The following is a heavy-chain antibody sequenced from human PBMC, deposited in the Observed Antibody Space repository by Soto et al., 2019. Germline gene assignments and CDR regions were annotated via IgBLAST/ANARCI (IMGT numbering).Heavy chain of an antibody. V-gene: IGHV3-33*01. CDR3: ARDSTYYYYGMYV. CDR1: GFTFSSYG. CDR2: IWYDGSNK. Sequence: QVQLVESGGGVVQPGRSLRLSCAASGFTFSSYGMHWVRQATGKGLEWVAVIWYDGSNKYYADSVKGRFTISRDNSKNTLYLQMNSLRAEDTAVYYCARDSTYYYYGMYVLGQGTTVTVSS. J-gene: IGHJ6*02.